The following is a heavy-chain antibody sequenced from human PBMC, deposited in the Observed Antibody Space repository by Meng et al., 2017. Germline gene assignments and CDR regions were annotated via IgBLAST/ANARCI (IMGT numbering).Heavy chain of an antibody. Sequence: GESLKISCTASGFTFGDYAMSWVCQAPGKGLEWVGFIRSKAYGGTTEYAASVKGRFTISRDDSKSIAYLQMNSLKTEDTAVYYCTRDETVISPAFFDYWGQGTLVTVSS. V-gene: IGHV3-49*04. CDR1: GFTFGDYA. CDR3: TRDETVISPAFFDY. CDR2: IRSKAYGGTT. J-gene: IGHJ4*02. D-gene: IGHD2/OR15-2a*01.